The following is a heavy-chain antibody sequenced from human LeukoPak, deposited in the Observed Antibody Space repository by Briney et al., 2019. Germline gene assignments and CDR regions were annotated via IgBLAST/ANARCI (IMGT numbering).Heavy chain of an antibody. CDR1: GGTFSSYA. V-gene: IGHV1-69*05. Sequence: SVKVSCKASGGTFSSYAISWVRQAPGQGLEWMGMIIPIFGTANYAQKFQGRVTITTDESTSTAYMELSSLRSEDTAVYYCAKPLIAVAGTSAFDIWGQGTMVTVSS. J-gene: IGHJ3*02. CDR3: AKPLIAVAGTSAFDI. CDR2: IIPIFGTA. D-gene: IGHD6-19*01.